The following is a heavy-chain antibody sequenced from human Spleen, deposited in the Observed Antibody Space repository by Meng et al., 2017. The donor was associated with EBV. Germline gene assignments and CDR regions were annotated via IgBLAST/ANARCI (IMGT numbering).Heavy chain of an antibody. D-gene: IGHD5-24*01. CDR3: GRSRDGNTYFDY. CDR1: GGSVSTDSW. Sequence: HVQRQEVGPGLDEAAGTLSRPCVVSGGSVSTDSWWSWVRQPPGKGLEWIGEIDNSGSTNYNPSLKSRVSMSLDKSKSQFSPRLSSMTAADTAVYYCGRSRDGNTYFDYWGRGTLVTVSS. V-gene: IGHV4-4*02. J-gene: IGHJ4*02. CDR2: IDNSGST.